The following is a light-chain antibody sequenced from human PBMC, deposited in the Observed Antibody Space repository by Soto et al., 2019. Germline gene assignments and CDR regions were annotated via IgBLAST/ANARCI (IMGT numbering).Light chain of an antibody. Sequence: DIQMTQSPSTLSASVGDRVTITCRASQSIISSWLAWYQQKPGKAPQLLIYQASTLESGVPSRFSGTGSGTEFTLTISSLQPDDFATYYCQQYNKYPLTFGQGTKVEI. CDR3: QQYNKYPLT. CDR2: QAS. V-gene: IGKV1-5*03. J-gene: IGKJ1*01. CDR1: QSIISSW.